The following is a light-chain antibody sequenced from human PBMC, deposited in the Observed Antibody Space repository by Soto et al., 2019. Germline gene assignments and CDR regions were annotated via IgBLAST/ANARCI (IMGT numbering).Light chain of an antibody. J-gene: IGLJ2*01. V-gene: IGLV1-40*01. Sequence: QSVLTQPPSVSGAPGQRVTISCTGSSSNIGAGYDVHWYQQLPGTAPKLLIYGNSNRPSGVPDRFSGSKSGTSASLAITGLQAEDGADYYCQSYDRSLSVVFGGGTKLTVL. CDR1: SSNIGAGYD. CDR2: GNS. CDR3: QSYDRSLSVV.